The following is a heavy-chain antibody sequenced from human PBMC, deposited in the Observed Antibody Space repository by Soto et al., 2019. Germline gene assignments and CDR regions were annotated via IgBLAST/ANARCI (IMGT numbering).Heavy chain of an antibody. CDR3: TRGGWSLDY. J-gene: IGHJ4*02. CDR1: GGSLTSYY. V-gene: IGHV4-59*01. Sequence: QVQLQEPGPGLVKPSETLSLTCTVSGGSLTSYYWSWIRQPPGKGLEWIGYIYYSGSTNYNSSLRSRVTISVDSSKNQVSLKLISVTDADTAVYYCTRGGWSLDYWGQGTLVTVSS. CDR2: IYYSGST. D-gene: IGHD6-19*01.